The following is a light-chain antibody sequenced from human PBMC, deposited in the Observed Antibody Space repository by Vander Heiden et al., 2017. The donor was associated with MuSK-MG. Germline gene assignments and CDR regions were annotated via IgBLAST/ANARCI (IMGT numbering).Light chain of an antibody. CDR1: QSISSW. CDR2: DAS. V-gene: IGKV1-5*01. J-gene: IGKJ1*01. Sequence: DIQMTQSPSTLSASVGDRVTITCRASQSISSWLAWYQQKPGKAPKLLIYDASTGERGVPSRYSRSGSGTEFTLTSSSLQPDDFATYYCKHYNSYWTFGQGTKVEIK. CDR3: KHYNSYWT.